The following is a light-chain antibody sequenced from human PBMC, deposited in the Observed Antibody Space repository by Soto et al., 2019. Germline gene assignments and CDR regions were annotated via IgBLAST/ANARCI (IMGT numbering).Light chain of an antibody. J-gene: IGLJ2*01. CDR1: SSNIGSTT. CDR2: SNS. CDR3: ATWDDSLSGPV. V-gene: IGLV1-44*01. Sequence: QSVLTQPPSASGAPGQGVTISCSGTSSNIGSTTVNWYQQVPGTAPKLLIHSNSQRPSGVPDRFSGSRSGTSASLAINGLQSDDEADYYCATWDDSLSGPVFGGGTKLTVL.